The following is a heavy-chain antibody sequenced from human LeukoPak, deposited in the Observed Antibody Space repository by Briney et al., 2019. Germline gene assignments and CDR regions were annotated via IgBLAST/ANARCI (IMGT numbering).Heavy chain of an antibody. CDR1: GFIFSYYG. J-gene: IGHJ4*02. Sequence: GGFLRLSCAASGFIFSYYGMHWVRQAPGKGLEWVAVIWYDGSNRYYADSLKGRFTISRDNSKNTLYLQMNSLTADDTAVYYCARDPLGVLSYFDYWGQGTLVTVSS. V-gene: IGHV3-33*01. CDR3: ARDPLGVLSYFDY. D-gene: IGHD3-16*01. CDR2: IWYDGSNR.